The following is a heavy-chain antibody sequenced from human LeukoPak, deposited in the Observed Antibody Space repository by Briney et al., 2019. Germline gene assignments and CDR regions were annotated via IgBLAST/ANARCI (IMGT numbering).Heavy chain of an antibody. CDR1: GFTFSGYA. V-gene: IGHV3-30-3*01. Sequence: GGSLRLSCAASGFTFSGYAMYWVRQAPGKGLEWVAVISYGGSDKYYADSVKGRFTISRDNSKNTLYVQMNSLRAEDTAVYYCARGRGYCSSTSCHSPDYWGQGTLVTVSS. J-gene: IGHJ4*02. D-gene: IGHD2-2*01. CDR2: ISYGGSDK. CDR3: ARGRGYCSSTSCHSPDY.